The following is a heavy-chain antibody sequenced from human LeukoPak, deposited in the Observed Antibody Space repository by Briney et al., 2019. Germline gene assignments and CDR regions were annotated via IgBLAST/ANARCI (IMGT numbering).Heavy chain of an antibody. V-gene: IGHV3-30-3*01. CDR2: ISYDGSNK. D-gene: IGHD6-13*01. J-gene: IGHJ4*02. CDR3: ARDPDFGIAAAGTPIDY. Sequence: GGSLRLSCAASGNYWMHWVRQAPGKGLEWVAVISYDGSNKYYADSVKGRFTISRDNSKNTLYLQMNSLRAEDTAVYYCARDPDFGIAAAGTPIDYWGQGTLVTVSS. CDR1: GNYW.